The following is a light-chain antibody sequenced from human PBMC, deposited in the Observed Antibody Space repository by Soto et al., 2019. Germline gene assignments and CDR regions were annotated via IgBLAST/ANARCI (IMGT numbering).Light chain of an antibody. CDR1: QSVSSY. CDR2: SAS. J-gene: IGKJ3*01. Sequence: EIVLTQSPATLSLSPGERATLSCRASQSVSSYLGWYQQKPGQAPRLLISSASRRATGIPDRFSGSGSGTDFTLTISRLDPEDFAVYYCHQSGSSPLTFGPGTKV. CDR3: HQSGSSPLT. V-gene: IGKV3-20*01.